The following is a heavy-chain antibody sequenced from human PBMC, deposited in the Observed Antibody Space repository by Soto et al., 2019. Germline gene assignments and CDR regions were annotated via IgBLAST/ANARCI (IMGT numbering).Heavy chain of an antibody. CDR1: GFTFSSYA. CDR2: INGSGSST. D-gene: IGHD3-3*01. CDR3: AKALNFWSGYWSFDY. J-gene: IGHJ4*02. V-gene: IGHV3-23*01. Sequence: GGSLRLSCAASGFTFSSYAMSWVRQAPGKGLEWVSAINGSGSSTYYADSVKGRFTISRDNSKNTLYLQMNSLRAEDTAVYYCAKALNFWSGYWSFDYWGQGTLVTVSS.